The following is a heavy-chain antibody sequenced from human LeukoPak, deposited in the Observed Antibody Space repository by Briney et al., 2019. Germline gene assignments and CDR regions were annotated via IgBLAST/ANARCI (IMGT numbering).Heavy chain of an antibody. CDR1: GFTFSNAW. CDR2: IKSKTDGGTT. Sequence: GGSLRLSCAASGFTFSNAWINWVRQAPGKGLEWVGRIKSKTDGGTTDYAAPVKGRFTISRDDSQNTLYLQMNSLQTEDTAVHYCTITPGEYTSGWYAVDYWGQGTLVTVSS. J-gene: IGHJ4*02. V-gene: IGHV3-15*07. D-gene: IGHD6-19*01. CDR3: TITPGEYTSGWYAVDY.